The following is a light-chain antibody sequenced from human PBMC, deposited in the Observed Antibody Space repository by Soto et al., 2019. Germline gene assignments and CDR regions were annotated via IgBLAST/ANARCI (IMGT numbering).Light chain of an antibody. V-gene: IGKV1-39*01. CDR2: DAS. Sequence: DIQMTQSPSSLSASVGDRATITCRASQYISRYLNWYQKKPGKAPKLLVYDASSLQSGVPPRFSGSGSGTYFSLTISSLQPDDYATYYCQQSFASPPLTFGGGTKVDIK. CDR1: QYISRY. J-gene: IGKJ4*01. CDR3: QQSFASPPLT.